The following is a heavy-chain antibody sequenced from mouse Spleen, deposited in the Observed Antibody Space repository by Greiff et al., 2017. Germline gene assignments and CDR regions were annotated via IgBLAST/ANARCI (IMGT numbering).Heavy chain of an antibody. Sequence: QVQLQQSGAELVRPGASVTLSCKASGYTFTDYEMHWVKQTPGKGLEWIGAIDPEDGGTAYNQKFKGKAILTADKSSSTAYMELRSLTSEDSAVYYWTRWGFTPYYFDYWGQSTTLTISS. J-gene: IGHJ2*01. CDR3: TRWGFTPYYFDY. CDR1: GYTFTDYE. CDR2: IDPEDGGT. V-gene: IGHV1-15*01.